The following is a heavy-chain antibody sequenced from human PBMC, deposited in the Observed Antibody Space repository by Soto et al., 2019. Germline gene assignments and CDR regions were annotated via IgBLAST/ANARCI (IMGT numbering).Heavy chain of an antibody. V-gene: IGHV1-3*01. CDR2: INAGNGDR. J-gene: IGHJ5*02. CDR3: ARGPVRNWFDP. D-gene: IGHD3-10*01. CDR1: GYTFTSYG. Sequence: ASVMVSCKASGYTFTSYGMHWVRQAPGQRLEWMGWINAGNGDRKYSQKFQGRVTITRDTSASTAYMELSSLRSEDTAVYYCARGPVRNWFDPWGQGTQVTVSS.